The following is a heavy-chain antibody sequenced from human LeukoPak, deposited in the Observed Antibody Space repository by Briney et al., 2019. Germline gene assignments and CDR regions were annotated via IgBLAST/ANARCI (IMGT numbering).Heavy chain of an antibody. CDR3: ARLYYDYVWGSYRETYYFDY. J-gene: IGHJ4*02. V-gene: IGHV4-34*01. D-gene: IGHD3-16*02. CDR1: GGSFSGYY. CDR2: INHSGST. Sequence: SETLSLTCAVYGGSFSGYYWSWIRQPPGKGLEWIGEINHSGSTNYNPSLKSRVTISVDPSKNQFSLKLSSVTAADTAVYYCARLYYDYVWGSYRETYYFDYWGQGTLVTVSS.